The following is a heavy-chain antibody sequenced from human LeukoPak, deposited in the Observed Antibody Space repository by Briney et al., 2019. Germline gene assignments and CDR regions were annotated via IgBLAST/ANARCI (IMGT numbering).Heavy chain of an antibody. CDR3: ARYCSSTSCLYYYYGMDV. CDR2: INSSSSYI. D-gene: IGHD2-2*01. J-gene: IGHJ6*04. V-gene: IGHV3-21*01. CDR1: GFTFSSYS. Sequence: GGSLRLSCAASGFTFSSYSMNWVRQAPGKGLEWVSSINSSSSYIYYADSVKGRFTISRDNAKNSLYLQMNSLRAEDTAVYYCARYCSSTSCLYYYYGMDVWGKGTTVTVSS.